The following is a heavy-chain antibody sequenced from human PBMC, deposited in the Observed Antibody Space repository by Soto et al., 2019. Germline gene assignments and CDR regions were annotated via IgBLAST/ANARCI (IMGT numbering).Heavy chain of an antibody. CDR2: LSGGGGDT. J-gene: IGHJ6*02. Sequence: VQLLESGGGLVQPGGSLRLSCAASGFTFSNYAMSWVRQAPGKGLEWVSTLSGGGGDTYSADSVKGRFTISRDNSKNTLFLQMNSLRAEDTAIYYCAKALIAPYYYYGMDVWGQGTTVTVSS. CDR3: AKALIAPYYYYGMDV. CDR1: GFTFSNYA. V-gene: IGHV3-23*01.